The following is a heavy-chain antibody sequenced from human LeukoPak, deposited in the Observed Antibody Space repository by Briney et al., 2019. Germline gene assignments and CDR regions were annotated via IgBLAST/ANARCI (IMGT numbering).Heavy chain of an antibody. CDR1: GYTFTSYG. J-gene: IGHJ6*02. V-gene: IGHV1-18*01. CDR2: ISAYNGNT. D-gene: IGHD3-10*01. CDR3: ARAFSTLWFGELLSGSLYYYYGMDV. Sequence: ASVKVSCKASGYTFTSYGISWVRQAPGQGLEWMGWISAYNGNTNYAQKLQGRVTMTTDTSTSTAYMELRSLRSDDTAVYYCARAFSTLWFGELLSGSLYYYYGMDVWGQGTTVTVSS.